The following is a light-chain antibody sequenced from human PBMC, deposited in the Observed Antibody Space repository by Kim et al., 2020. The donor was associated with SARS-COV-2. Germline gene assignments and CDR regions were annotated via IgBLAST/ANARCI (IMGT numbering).Light chain of an antibody. Sequence: QSITISCTGTSSDVGAYDFVSWFQQHPDKAPTRLISDVTRRPSSISHRFSGSKSGNTASLTISGLQAEDEADYYCSSYTTNNTYVFGTGTKVTVL. V-gene: IGLV2-14*04. CDR1: SSDVGAYDF. CDR3: SSYTTNNTYV. CDR2: DVT. J-gene: IGLJ1*01.